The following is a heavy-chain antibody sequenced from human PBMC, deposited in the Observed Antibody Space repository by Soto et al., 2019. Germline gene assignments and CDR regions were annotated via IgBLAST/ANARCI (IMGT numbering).Heavy chain of an antibody. V-gene: IGHV3-74*01. CDR3: AVGMAGLDV. J-gene: IGHJ6*02. CDR2: INSDGSHT. CDR1: GLSFNIYW. Sequence: EVQLVESGGGLVQPGGSLRLSCAASGLSFNIYWMHWVRQVPGKGLVWLARINSDGSHTIYVDSVKGRFTISRDNAKSTVFLQMDSLRDEDTGVYYCAVGMAGLDVWGQGTTVTVSS.